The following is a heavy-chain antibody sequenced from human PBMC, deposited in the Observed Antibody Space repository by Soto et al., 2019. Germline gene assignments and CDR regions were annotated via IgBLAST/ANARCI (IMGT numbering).Heavy chain of an antibody. CDR3: TKDQPVAATLDY. J-gene: IGHJ4*02. CDR2: ISGSGGST. CDR1: GVTFSSYH. Sequence: GGSLRLSCSASGVTFSSYHMSWVRQAPGKGLEWVSAISGSGGSTYYADSVKGRLTISRDNSKNTRYLQMSSLRAGDTAVYYCTKDQPVAATLDYWGGGTLPTFSS. V-gene: IGHV3-23*01. D-gene: IGHD2-15*01.